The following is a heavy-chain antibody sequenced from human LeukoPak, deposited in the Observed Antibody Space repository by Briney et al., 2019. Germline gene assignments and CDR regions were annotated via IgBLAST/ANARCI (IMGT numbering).Heavy chain of an antibody. CDR1: GGSISSYY. V-gene: IGHV4-39*07. CDR3: ARVGGGIAVAGTDYYFDY. CDR2: IYYSGST. Sequence: SETLSLTCTVSGGSISSYYWSWIRQPPGKGLEWIGSIYYSGSTYYNPSLKSRVTISVDTSKNQFSLKLSSVTAADTAVYYCARVGGGIAVAGTDYYFDYWGQGTLVTVSS. D-gene: IGHD6-19*01. J-gene: IGHJ4*02.